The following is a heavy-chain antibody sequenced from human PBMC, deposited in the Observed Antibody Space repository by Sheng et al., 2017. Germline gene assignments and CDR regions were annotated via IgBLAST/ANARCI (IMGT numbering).Heavy chain of an antibody. D-gene: IGHD3-22*01. V-gene: IGHV3-23*01. J-gene: IGHJ4*02. CDR2: VIGGGGYT. CDR1: GFTFRSYV. CDR3: AKEKDWYDKAHYFDY. Sequence: EVQLLESGGGLVQPGGSLRLSCAASGFTFRSYVMNWVRQAPGKGLEWVSLVIGGGGYTYYADSVKGRFTISRDNSKNTLYLQMNSLRAEDTAVYYCAKEKDWYDKAHYFDYWGQGTLVTVSS.